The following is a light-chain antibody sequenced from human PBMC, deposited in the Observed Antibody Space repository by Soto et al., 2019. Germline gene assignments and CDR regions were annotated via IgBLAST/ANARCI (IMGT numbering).Light chain of an antibody. CDR1: QNVSRF. J-gene: IGKJ4*01. CDR2: DAS. CDR3: QQRSNWPPLT. Sequence: EIVLTQSPATLSLSPGERATLSYRASQNVSRFLAWYQRRPGQAPRLLIYDASNRASDIPARFSGSGSGTDFTLTISSLEPEDSGVYYCQQRSNWPPLTFGGGTKVEIK. V-gene: IGKV3-11*01.